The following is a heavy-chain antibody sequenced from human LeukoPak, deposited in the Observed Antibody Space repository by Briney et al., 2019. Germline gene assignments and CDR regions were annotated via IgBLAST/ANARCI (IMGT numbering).Heavy chain of an antibody. Sequence: ASVKVSCKASGYTFTSYDINWVRQATGQGLEWMGWMNPNSGNTGYAQKFQGRATMTRNTSISTAYMELSSLRSEDTAVYYCATAQSYSSSSFDPWGQGTLVTVSS. D-gene: IGHD6-6*01. J-gene: IGHJ5*02. CDR2: MNPNSGNT. V-gene: IGHV1-8*01. CDR3: ATAQSYSSSSFDP. CDR1: GYTFTSYD.